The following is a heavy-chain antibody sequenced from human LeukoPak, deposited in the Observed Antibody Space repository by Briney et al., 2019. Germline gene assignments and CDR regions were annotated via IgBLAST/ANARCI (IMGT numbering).Heavy chain of an antibody. CDR2: ISGSGGST. J-gene: IGHJ3*02. CDR3: AQGYYDNPWRGAFDI. D-gene: IGHD3-22*01. V-gene: IGHV3-23*01. CDR1: GFTFSSYA. Sequence: GGSLRLSCAASGFTFSSYAMSWVRQAPGKGREWVSAISGSGGSTYYADSVKGRFTISRDNSKDTLYLQMNSLRAEDTAVYYCAQGYYDNPWRGAFDIWGQGTMVTVSS.